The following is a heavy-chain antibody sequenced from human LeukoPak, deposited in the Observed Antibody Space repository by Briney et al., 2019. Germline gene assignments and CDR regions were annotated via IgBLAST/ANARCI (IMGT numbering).Heavy chain of an antibody. D-gene: IGHD5-18*01. CDR2: MNPNSGNT. Sequence: ASVKVSCKASGYTFTSYDINWVRQATGQGLEWMGWMNPNSGNTGYAQKFQGRVTMTRNTSISTAYMELSSLRSEDTAVYYCAKDNPQRGSNYGSLDYWGQGTLVTVSS. CDR3: AKDNPQRGSNYGSLDY. V-gene: IGHV1-8*01. J-gene: IGHJ4*02. CDR1: GYTFTSYD.